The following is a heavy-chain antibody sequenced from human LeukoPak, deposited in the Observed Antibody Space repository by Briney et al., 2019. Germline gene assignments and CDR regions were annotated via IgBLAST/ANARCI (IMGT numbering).Heavy chain of an antibody. CDR1: GFTFNNYG. Sequence: GGSLRLSCAASGFTFNNYGLHWVRQAPGKGLEWVAFIRYDGSNKYYADSVKGRVTICRDNSKNMLYLQMNSLRAEDTAVYYCAKDYGITEDGNLFDHWGQGTLVTVSS. CDR2: IRYDGSNK. J-gene: IGHJ4*02. D-gene: IGHD3-10*01. V-gene: IGHV3-30*02. CDR3: AKDYGITEDGNLFDH.